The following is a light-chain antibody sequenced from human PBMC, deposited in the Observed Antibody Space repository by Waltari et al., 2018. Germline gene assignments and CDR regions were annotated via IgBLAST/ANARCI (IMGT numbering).Light chain of an antibody. V-gene: IGKV3-20*01. J-gene: IGKJ1*01. CDR3: QMYVKLPVT. CDR1: QGIGTY. Sequence: DSVWTQSPGPVSCSPGDCATHSCRASQGIGTYLTSYQQRPGQAPRLLIYHASSKATGIPDRFSGSGSGTDFSLTINRLEPEDFAVYYCQMYVKLPVTFGQGTKVELK. CDR2: HAS.